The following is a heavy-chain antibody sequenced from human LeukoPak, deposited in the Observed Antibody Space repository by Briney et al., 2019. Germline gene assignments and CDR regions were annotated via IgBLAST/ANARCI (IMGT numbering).Heavy chain of an antibody. V-gene: IGHV3-7*04. CDR3: ARHRYYYDSSGSYDAFDI. J-gene: IGHJ3*02. Sequence: GRFTISRDNAKNSLYLQMNSLRAEDTAVYYCARHRYYYDSSGSYDAFDIWGQGTMVTVSS. D-gene: IGHD3-22*01.